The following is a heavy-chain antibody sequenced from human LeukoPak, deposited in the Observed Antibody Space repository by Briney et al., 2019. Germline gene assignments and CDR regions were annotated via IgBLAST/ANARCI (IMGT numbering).Heavy chain of an antibody. Sequence: GGSLRLSCAASGFTFSSYWMSWVRQAPGKGLEWVANIKQDGSEKYYVDSVKGRFTISRDNAKNSLYLQMNSLRAEDTAVYYCATAPPGALFDYWGQGTLVTVSS. J-gene: IGHJ4*02. CDR2: IKQDGSEK. CDR1: GFTFSSYW. CDR3: ATAPPGALFDY. V-gene: IGHV3-7*01.